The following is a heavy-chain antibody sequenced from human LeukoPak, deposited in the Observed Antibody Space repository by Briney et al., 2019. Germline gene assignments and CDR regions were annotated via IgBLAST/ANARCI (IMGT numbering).Heavy chain of an antibody. CDR2: ISGSGGST. CDR1: GFTFSSYA. D-gene: IGHD3-3*01. J-gene: IGHJ4*02. Sequence: GGSLRLSCAASGFTFSSYAMSWVRQAPGKGLEWVSVISGSGGSTYYADSVKGRFTISRDNSKNTLYLQMNSLRAEDTAVYYCAKSLIFGVVGYWGQGTLVTVSS. V-gene: IGHV3-23*01. CDR3: AKSLIFGVVGY.